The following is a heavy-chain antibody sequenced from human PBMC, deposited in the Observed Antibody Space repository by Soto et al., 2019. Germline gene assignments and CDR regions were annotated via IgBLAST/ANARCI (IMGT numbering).Heavy chain of an antibody. V-gene: IGHV5-51*01. J-gene: IGHJ4*02. CDR2: IYPGDSDT. D-gene: IGHD3-10*01. Sequence: PGKSLKISCKGSGYSFTNYWIAWVRQMPGKGLEWMGIIYPGDSDTRYSPSFQGQVTISAGKSISTAYLQWSSLKASDTAMYYCARRHSYYYYFDYWGRGTLVTVSS. CDR1: GYSFTNYW. CDR3: ARRHSYYYYFDY.